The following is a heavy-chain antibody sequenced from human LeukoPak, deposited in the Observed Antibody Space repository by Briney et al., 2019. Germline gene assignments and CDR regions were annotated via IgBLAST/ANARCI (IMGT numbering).Heavy chain of an antibody. V-gene: IGHV4-34*01. J-gene: IGHJ4*02. CDR2: INHSGST. D-gene: IGHD4-11*01. Sequence: PSETLSLTCAVYGGSFSGYYWSWIRQPPGKGLEWIGEINHSGSTNYNPSLKSRVTISVDTSKNQFSLKLSSVTAADTAVYYCARYTLGNDYSNYIGYWGQGTLVTVSS. CDR3: ARYTLGNDYSNYIGY. CDR1: GGSFSGYY.